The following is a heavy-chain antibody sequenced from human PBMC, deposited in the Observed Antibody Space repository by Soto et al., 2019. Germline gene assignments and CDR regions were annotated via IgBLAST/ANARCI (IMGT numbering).Heavy chain of an antibody. D-gene: IGHD3-10*01. CDR2: ISWNSGNL. CDR1: GFIFKNYA. CDR3: AKAPVYGSGGWFDL. Sequence: PGGSLRLSCEASGFIFKNYAMVWVRQGPGKGLDWVSSISWNSGNLDYGDSVKGRFTISRDNAKNSLYLQMNSLRTEDTAWYFCAKAPVYGSGGWFDLWGRGTLVTVSS. V-gene: IGHV3-9*01. J-gene: IGHJ5*02.